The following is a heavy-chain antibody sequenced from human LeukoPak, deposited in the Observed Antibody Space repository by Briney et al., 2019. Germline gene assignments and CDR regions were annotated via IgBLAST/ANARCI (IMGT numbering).Heavy chain of an antibody. V-gene: IGHV3-23*01. CDR1: GFTVSSNY. CDR2: INGNGGST. Sequence: GGSLRLSCAASGFTVSSNYMSWVRQAPGKGLQWVSGINGNGGSTYYADSVKGRFTISRDNSKNTLYLQMKSLRADDTAVYYCARGAVTTFGYWGQGTLVTVSS. J-gene: IGHJ4*02. CDR3: ARGAVTTFGY. D-gene: IGHD4-17*01.